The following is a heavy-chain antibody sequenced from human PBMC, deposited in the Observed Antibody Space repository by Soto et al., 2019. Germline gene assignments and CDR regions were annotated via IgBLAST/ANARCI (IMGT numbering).Heavy chain of an antibody. CDR3: AKTTGARDYYYYGMDV. CDR1: GFTFSSYG. Sequence: QVQLVESGGGVVQPGRSLRLSCAASGFTFSSYGMHWVRQAPGKGLEWGAVISYDGSNKYYADSVKGRFTISRDNSKNTLYLQMNSLRAEDTAVYYCAKTTGARDYYYYGMDVWGQGTTVSVSS. D-gene: IGHD6-6*01. J-gene: IGHJ6*02. CDR2: ISYDGSNK. V-gene: IGHV3-30*18.